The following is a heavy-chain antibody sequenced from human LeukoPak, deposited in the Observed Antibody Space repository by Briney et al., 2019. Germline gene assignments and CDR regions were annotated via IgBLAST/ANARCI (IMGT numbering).Heavy chain of an antibody. J-gene: IGHJ4*02. CDR1: GYTFTSYG. Sequence: SVKVSCKASGYTFTSYGISWVRQAPGQGLEWMGGIIPIFGTANYAQKFQGRVTITADGSTSTAYMELSSLRSEDTAVYYCAREVVGATTYYFDYWGQGTLVTVSS. D-gene: IGHD1-26*01. CDR3: AREVVGATTYYFDY. CDR2: IIPIFGTA. V-gene: IGHV1-69*13.